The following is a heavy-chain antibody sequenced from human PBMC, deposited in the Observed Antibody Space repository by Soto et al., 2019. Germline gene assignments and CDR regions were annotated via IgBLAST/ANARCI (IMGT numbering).Heavy chain of an antibody. CDR2: INAGNGNT. J-gene: IGHJ3*02. D-gene: IGHD2-2*01. Sequence: QVQLVQSGAEVKKPGASVKVSCKASGYTFTSYAMHWVRQAPGQRLEWMGWINAGNGNTKYSQKFQGRVTITRDTSASTAYMELSSLRSEDTAVDYCARDSAAMFAFDIWGQGTMVTVSS. CDR1: GYTFTSYA. CDR3: ARDSAAMFAFDI. V-gene: IGHV1-3*01.